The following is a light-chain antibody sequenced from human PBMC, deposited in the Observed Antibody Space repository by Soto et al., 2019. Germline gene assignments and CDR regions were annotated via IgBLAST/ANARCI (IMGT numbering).Light chain of an antibody. J-gene: IGKJ1*01. CDR1: QSIGSW. CDR2: DAS. V-gene: IGKV1-5*01. CDR3: QQYNSYPPT. Sequence: DIQLTQSPSTRSASVGDRVTITCRASQSIGSWLAWYRQKPGKAPKLLIYDASSLESGVPSKFRGSGAGTECTRTISSLQPDDFQTDFCQQYNSYPPTFGQGTKVDIK.